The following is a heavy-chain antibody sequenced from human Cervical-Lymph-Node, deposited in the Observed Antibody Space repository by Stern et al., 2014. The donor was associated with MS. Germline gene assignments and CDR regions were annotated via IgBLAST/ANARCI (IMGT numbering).Heavy chain of an antibody. CDR1: GGTFSNYA. V-gene: IGHV1-69*01. Sequence: QLVQSGAEVKKPGSSVKVSCKASGGTFSNYATSWVRQAPGQGLEWMGGIVPLFGKPNYAQKCQGRVTITADESTSTAYMDLSSLRSEDTAVYYCASPLTATSVPFGYYGMDVWGQGTTVTVS. CDR2: IVPLFGKP. D-gene: IGHD4-17*01. CDR3: ASPLTATSVPFGYYGMDV. J-gene: IGHJ6*02.